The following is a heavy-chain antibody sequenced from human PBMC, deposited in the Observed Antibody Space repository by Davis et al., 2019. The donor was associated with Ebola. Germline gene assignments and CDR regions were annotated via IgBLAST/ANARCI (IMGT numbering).Heavy chain of an antibody. J-gene: IGHJ4*02. CDR2: IKQDGSEK. D-gene: IGHD2-2*01. V-gene: IGHV3-7*03. CDR1: GFTFSSYW. Sequence: PGGSLRLSCAASGFTFSSYWVNWVRLAPGKGLEWVANIKQDGSEKYYVDSVKGRFTISRDNAKNSLFLQMNSLRAEDTAVYYCARTAVPASIAGRTFFDSWGQGALVTVSS. CDR3: ARTAVPASIAGRTFFDS.